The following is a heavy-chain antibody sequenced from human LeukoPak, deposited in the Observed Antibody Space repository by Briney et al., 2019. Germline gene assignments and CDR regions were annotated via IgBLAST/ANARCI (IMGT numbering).Heavy chain of an antibody. J-gene: IGHJ6*02. CDR3: ARGVVPKYYYYGMDV. CDR2: ISAYNGNT. D-gene: IGHD2-21*01. CDR1: GYTFTSHG. Sequence: ASVKVSCKASGYTFTSHGISWVRQAPGQGLEWMGWISAYNGNTNYAQKLQGRVTMTTDTSTSTAYMELRSLRSDDTAVYYCARGVVPKYYYYGMDVWGQGTTVTVSS. V-gene: IGHV1-18*01.